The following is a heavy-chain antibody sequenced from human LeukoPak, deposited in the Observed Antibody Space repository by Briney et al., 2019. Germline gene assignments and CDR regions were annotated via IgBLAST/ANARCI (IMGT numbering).Heavy chain of an antibody. J-gene: IGHJ4*02. D-gene: IGHD3-22*01. CDR2: INPNSGGT. Sequence: GASVKVSCKASGGTFSSYAISWVRQAPGQGLEWMGWINPNSGGTNYAQKFQGWVTMTRDTSISAAYMELSRLRSDDTAVYYCARVGYYYDSSGYYDYWGQGTLVTVSS. CDR1: GGTFSSYA. CDR3: ARVGYYYDSSGYYDY. V-gene: IGHV1-2*04.